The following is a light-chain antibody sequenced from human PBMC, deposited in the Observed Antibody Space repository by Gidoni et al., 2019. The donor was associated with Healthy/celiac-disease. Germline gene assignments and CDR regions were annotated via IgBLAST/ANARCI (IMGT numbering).Light chain of an antibody. J-gene: IGLJ1*01. CDR3: AAWDDSLNGYV. Sequence: QSVLTQPPSASRTPGQGVTISCSGSSSNIGSNPVNWYQQLPGTAPKLLIYSNNQRPSGVPDRFSGSKSGTSASLAISGLQSEDEADYYCAAWDDSLNGYVFGTGTKVTVL. V-gene: IGLV1-44*01. CDR1: SSNIGSNP. CDR2: SNN.